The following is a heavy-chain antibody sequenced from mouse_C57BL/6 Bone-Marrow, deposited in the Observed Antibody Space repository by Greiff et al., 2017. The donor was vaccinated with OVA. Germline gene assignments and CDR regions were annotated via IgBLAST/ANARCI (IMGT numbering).Heavy chain of an antibody. CDR2: IHPNSGST. J-gene: IGHJ3*01. CDR3: ARKGDYYGSFAY. CDR1: GYTFTSYW. Sequence: VQLQQPGAELVKPGASVKLSCKASGYTFTSYWMHWVKQRPGQGLEWIGMIHPNSGSTNYNEKFKSKATLTVDKSSSTAYMQLSSLTSEDSAVYYCARKGDYYGSFAYWGQGTLVTVSA. D-gene: IGHD1-1*01. V-gene: IGHV1-64*01.